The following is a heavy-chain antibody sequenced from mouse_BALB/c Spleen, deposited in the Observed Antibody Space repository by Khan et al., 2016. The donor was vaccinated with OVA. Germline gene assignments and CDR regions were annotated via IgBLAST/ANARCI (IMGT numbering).Heavy chain of an antibody. CDR1: GFTFSSFG. J-gene: IGHJ4*01. D-gene: IGHD1-2*01. CDR2: IRSGSSTI. Sequence: EVELVESGGGLVQPGGSRKLSCAASGFTFSSFGMHWVRQAPEKGLEWVAYIRSGSSTIYYADSVKGRFTISRDNPKNTLFLQMTSLRCEDTAMYYGGSPVITTAKGAMDYWGQGTSVTVSS. V-gene: IGHV5-17*02. CDR3: GSPVITTAKGAMDY.